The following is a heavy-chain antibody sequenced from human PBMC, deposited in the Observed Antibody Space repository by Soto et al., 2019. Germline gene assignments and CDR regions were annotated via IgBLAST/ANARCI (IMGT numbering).Heavy chain of an antibody. D-gene: IGHD2-2*01. J-gene: IGHJ6*02. Sequence: GESLKISCKGSGYSFTSYWIGWVRQMPGKGLEWMGSIYPGDSDTRYSPSFQGQVTISADKSISTAYLQWSSLKASDTAMYYCARQNCSSTSCLYYYYYYGMDVWGQGTTVTVSS. CDR2: IYPGDSDT. V-gene: IGHV5-51*01. CDR1: GYSFTSYW. CDR3: ARQNCSSTSCLYYYYYYGMDV.